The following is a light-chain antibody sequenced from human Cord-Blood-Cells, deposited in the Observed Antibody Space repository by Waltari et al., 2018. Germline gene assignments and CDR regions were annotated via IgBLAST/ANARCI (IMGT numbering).Light chain of an antibody. CDR2: WAS. Sequence: IVMTQPPDSLPVPLAERATTNCKSSQSVLYSSNNKNYLAWYQQKPGQPPKLLIYWASTRESGVPDRFSGSGSGTDFTLTISSLQAEDVAVYYCQQYYSTPYTFGQGTKLEIK. CDR3: QQYYSTPYT. V-gene: IGKV4-1*01. J-gene: IGKJ2*01. CDR1: QSVLYSSNNKNY.